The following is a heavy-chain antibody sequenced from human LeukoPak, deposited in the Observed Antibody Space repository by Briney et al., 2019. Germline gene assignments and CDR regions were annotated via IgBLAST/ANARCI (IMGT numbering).Heavy chain of an antibody. V-gene: IGHV3-7*03. J-gene: IGHJ4*02. CDR3: AKVGSGGGWYFDY. CDR1: GFTFSSYW. D-gene: IGHD3-16*01. CDR2: IKQDGSEK. Sequence: GGSLRLSCAASGFTFSSYWMSWVRQAPGKGLEWVANIKQDGSEKYYVDSVKGRFTISRDNAKNSLYLQMNSLRAEDTAVYYCAKVGSGGGWYFDYWGQGTLVTVSS.